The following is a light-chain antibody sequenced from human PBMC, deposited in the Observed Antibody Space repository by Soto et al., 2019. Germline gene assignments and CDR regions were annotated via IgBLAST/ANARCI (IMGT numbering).Light chain of an antibody. J-gene: IGLJ3*02. Sequence: QSALTQPASVSGSPGQSITIPCTGTSSDVGTYGYVSWYQHHPGKAPQLMIYYVSNRPSGVSDRFSGSKSGNTASLTISGRQAEDEADYYCSSFSGSTSWVFGGGTKLTVL. V-gene: IGLV2-14*03. CDR2: YVS. CDR3: SSFSGSTSWV. CDR1: SSDVGTYGY.